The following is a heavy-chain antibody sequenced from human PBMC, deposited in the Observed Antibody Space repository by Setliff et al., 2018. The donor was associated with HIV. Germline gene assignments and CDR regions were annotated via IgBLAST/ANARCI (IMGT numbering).Heavy chain of an antibody. CDR2: IYTSGST. CDR1: GGSISSYY. CDR3: ARCHYNFWSGYPLDYMDV. Sequence: SETLSLTCTVSGGSISSYYWSWIRQPPGKGLEWIGHIYTSGSTNYNPSLKSRVTMSVGTSKNQFSLKLSSVTAADTAVYYCARCHYNFWSGYPLDYMDVWGKGTTVTVSS. V-gene: IGHV4-4*08. J-gene: IGHJ6*03. D-gene: IGHD3-3*01.